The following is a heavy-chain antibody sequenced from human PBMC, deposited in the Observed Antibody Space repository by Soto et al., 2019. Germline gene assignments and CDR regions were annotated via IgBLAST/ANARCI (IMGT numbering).Heavy chain of an antibody. CDR1: GYTFTSYY. V-gene: IGHV1-46*01. J-gene: IGHJ4*02. Sequence: SVKDSCKASGYTFTSYYMHWVRQAPVQGLEWMGIINPSGGSTSYSQKFQGRVTMTRDTSTSTVYMELSSLRSEDTAVYYCARTSRRYNSDYDFWSGYSTGFDYWGQGTLVTVSS. CDR2: INPSGGST. CDR3: ARTSRRYNSDYDFWSGYSTGFDY. D-gene: IGHD3-3*01.